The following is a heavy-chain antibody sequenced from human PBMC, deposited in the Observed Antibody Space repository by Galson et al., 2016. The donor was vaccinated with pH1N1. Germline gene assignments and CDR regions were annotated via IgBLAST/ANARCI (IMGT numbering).Heavy chain of an antibody. Sequence: SETLSLTCGVSGYSITRGYYWGWIRQPPGKGLEWIGTINHTGNTDYNPSLKNQPTISLDTSKNQFSLKLISVTAADTAMYYCARRYSSGWSGVDDAFDIWGQGTMVTVSS. V-gene: IGHV4-38-2*01. D-gene: IGHD6-19*01. J-gene: IGHJ3*02. CDR2: INHTGNT. CDR3: ARRYSSGWSGVDDAFDI. CDR1: GYSITRGYY.